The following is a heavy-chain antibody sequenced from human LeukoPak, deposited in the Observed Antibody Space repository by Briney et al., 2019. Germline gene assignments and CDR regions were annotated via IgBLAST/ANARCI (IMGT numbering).Heavy chain of an antibody. J-gene: IGHJ4*02. CDR1: GYIFTSYW. Sequence: GESLKISCKGSGYIFTSYWIAWVRQMPGKGLEWMGILYPGDFDTRYSPSFQGQVTISADKSISTAYLQWSSLKASDTAMYYCARPGPNQYFDYWGQGALVTVSS. CDR3: ARPGPNQYFDY. CDR2: LYPGDFDT. V-gene: IGHV5-51*01. D-gene: IGHD2-8*02.